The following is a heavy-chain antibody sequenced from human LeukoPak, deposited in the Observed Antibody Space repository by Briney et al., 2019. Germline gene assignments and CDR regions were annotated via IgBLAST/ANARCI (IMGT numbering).Heavy chain of an antibody. D-gene: IGHD1-26*01. CDR2: ISGSGDST. J-gene: IGHJ4*02. Sequence: GGSLRLSCAASGSTFSSYAMSWVRQAPGKGLEWVSAISGSGDSTYYADSVKGRFTISRDYSKTTLSLQMNSLRAEDTAVYYCATEGWDFDYWGPGTLVTVSS. CDR3: ATEGWDFDY. V-gene: IGHV3-23*01. CDR1: GSTFSSYA.